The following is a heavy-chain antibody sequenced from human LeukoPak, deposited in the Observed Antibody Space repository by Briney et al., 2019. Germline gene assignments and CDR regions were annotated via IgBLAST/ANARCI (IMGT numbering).Heavy chain of an antibody. V-gene: IGHV1-69*06. D-gene: IGHD6-19*01. CDR3: ARDDSSQALDY. J-gene: IGHJ4*02. CDR2: IIPIFGTA. CDR1: GGTFSSYA. Sequence: SVKVSCKASGGTFSSYAISWVRRAPGQGLEWMGGIIPIFGTANYAQKFQGRVTITADKSTSTAYMELSSLRSEDTAVYYCARDDSSQALDYWGQGTLVTVSS.